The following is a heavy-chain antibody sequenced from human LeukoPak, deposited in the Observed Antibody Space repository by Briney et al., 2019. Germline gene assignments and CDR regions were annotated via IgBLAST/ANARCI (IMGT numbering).Heavy chain of an antibody. D-gene: IGHD3-10*01. CDR2: ISSSSSYT. J-gene: IGHJ4*02. CDR1: GFTFSDYY. V-gene: IGHV3-11*06. Sequence: GGSLRLSCAASGFTFSDYYMSWIRQAPGKGLEWVSYISSSSSYTNYADSVKGRFTISRDNAKNSLYLPMNSLRAEDTAVYYCARGRVRGVIDYWGQGTLVTVSS. CDR3: ARGRVRGVIDY.